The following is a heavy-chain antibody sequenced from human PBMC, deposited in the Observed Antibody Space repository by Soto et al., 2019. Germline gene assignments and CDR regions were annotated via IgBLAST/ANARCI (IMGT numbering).Heavy chain of an antibody. J-gene: IGHJ5*02. D-gene: IGHD6-6*01. CDR1: GGSISSGGYS. CDR2: IYYSGST. V-gene: IGHV4-31*03. CDR3: ARGRDSSSSNWFDP. Sequence: QVQLQESGPGLVKPSQTLSLTCTVSGGSISSGGYSWSWIRHHPGKGLEWIGYIYYSGSTYYNPSRKSRVTISVDTSKNQFSLKRRSVTAADTAVYYWARGRDSSSSNWFDPWGQGTLVTVSS.